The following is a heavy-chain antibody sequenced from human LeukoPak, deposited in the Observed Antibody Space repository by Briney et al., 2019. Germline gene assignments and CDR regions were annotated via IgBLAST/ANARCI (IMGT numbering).Heavy chain of an antibody. CDR2: IFYSGST. Sequence: KASETLSLTCTVSGDSISSSSYYRGWVRQPPGKGLEWIGSIFYSGSTYYNPSLKSRVTISVDTSKNQFSLKLSSVTAADTAVYYCARDHLDEWELLNYYGMDVWGQGTTVTVSS. CDR1: GDSISSSSYY. CDR3: ARDHLDEWELLNYYGMDV. D-gene: IGHD1-26*01. V-gene: IGHV4-39*07. J-gene: IGHJ6*02.